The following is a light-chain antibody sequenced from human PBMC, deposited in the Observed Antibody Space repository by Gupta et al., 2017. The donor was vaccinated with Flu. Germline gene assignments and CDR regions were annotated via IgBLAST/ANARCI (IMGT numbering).Light chain of an antibody. CDR2: AAS. J-gene: IGKJ1*01. Sequence: DIHMTQSPSSLSASVVDRVTIFFLASESISNYLNWYQQKPGRAPELLIFAASKVRSGVPSRFSGRGSGTEFTVTISSRQPEEFATYYCQHRNNFPGTFGQGTKVEIK. CDR1: ESISNY. CDR3: QHRNNFPGT. V-gene: IGKV1-39*01.